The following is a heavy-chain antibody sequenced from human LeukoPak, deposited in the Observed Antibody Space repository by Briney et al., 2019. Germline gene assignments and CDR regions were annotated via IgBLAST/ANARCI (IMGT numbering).Heavy chain of an antibody. Sequence: ASVKVSCKASGYTFTDYYMHWVRQAPGQGLEWMGWINPNSGGTKYAQKFQARVTMTRDTSIRTAYMELTSLRSDDTAVYYCARGTWFGELLSNDCWGQGTLVAVSS. V-gene: IGHV1-2*02. CDR2: INPNSGGT. D-gene: IGHD3-10*01. CDR3: ARGTWFGELLSNDC. CDR1: GYTFTDYY. J-gene: IGHJ4*02.